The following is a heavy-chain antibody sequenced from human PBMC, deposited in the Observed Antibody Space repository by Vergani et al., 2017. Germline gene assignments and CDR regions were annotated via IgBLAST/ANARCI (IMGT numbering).Heavy chain of an antibody. V-gene: IGHV1-2*06. CDR2: INPNRGGT. CDR1: GYTFTGYY. J-gene: IGHJ4*02. Sequence: QVQLVQSGAEVKKPGASVKVSCKASGYTFTGYYMHWVRQAPGQGLEWMGRINPNRGGTNYAQKFQGRVTMTRDTSISTAYMELSRLRSDDTAVYYCARSLLLGNWSYDYWGQGTLVTVSS. CDR3: ARSLLLGNWSYDY. D-gene: IGHD1-7*01.